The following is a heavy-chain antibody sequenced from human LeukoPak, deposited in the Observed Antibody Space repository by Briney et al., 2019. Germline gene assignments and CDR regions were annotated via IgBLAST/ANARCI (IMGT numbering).Heavy chain of an antibody. Sequence: SVKVSCKASGGTFSSYAISWVRQAPGQGLEWMGGIIPIFGTANYAQKFQGRVTITADESTSTAYMELSSLRSEDTAVYYCARVIRRDYDSSTIRASDIWGQGTMVTVSS. J-gene: IGHJ3*02. CDR1: GGTFSSYA. CDR3: ARVIRRDYDSSTIRASDI. V-gene: IGHV1-69*01. D-gene: IGHD3-22*01. CDR2: IIPIFGTA.